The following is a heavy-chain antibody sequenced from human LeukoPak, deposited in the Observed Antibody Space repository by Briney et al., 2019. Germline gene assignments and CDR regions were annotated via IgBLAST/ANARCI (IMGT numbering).Heavy chain of an antibody. J-gene: IGHJ4*02. CDR3: AKDKGCSSTSCYRGFHY. CDR1: GFTFDDYA. V-gene: IGHV3-9*01. CDR2: IRWNSGSI. D-gene: IGHD2-2*02. Sequence: QPGRSLRLSCAASGFTFDDYAMPWVRHAPGKGLEWVSGIRWNSGSIVYADSVKGRFTITRDNIKNSLYLRMNRLRAQDTALYYCAKDKGCSSTSCYRGFHYWGQGTLVTVSS.